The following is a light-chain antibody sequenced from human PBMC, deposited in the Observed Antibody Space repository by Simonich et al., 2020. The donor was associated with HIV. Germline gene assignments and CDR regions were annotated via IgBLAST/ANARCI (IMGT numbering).Light chain of an antibody. J-gene: IGLJ3*02. CDR3: VLYMGSGISV. CDR1: SGSVSTSYY. CDR2: STN. V-gene: IGLV8-61*01. Sequence: QTVVTQETSSSVSPGGTITLTCALSSGSVSTSYYPTWYHQTPGQPPRTLIYSTNTRSSGVPGRFSGSILGNKAVLTITGAQADDEGDYYCVLYMGSGISVFGGGTKVTVL.